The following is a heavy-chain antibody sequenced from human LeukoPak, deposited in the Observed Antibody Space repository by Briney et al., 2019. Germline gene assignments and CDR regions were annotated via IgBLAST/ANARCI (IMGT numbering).Heavy chain of an antibody. D-gene: IGHD5-24*01. V-gene: IGHV1-46*01. J-gene: IGHJ3*01. CDR1: GYTFTNSY. CDR3: ARIRDGYNDAYDL. Sequence: ASVKVSCEASGYTFTNSYIHWVRHAPGQVREWMGLINSDGGNTNYAQNFQGRVTLTRDTSTSTVYMELSSLRSEDTAIYYCARIRDGYNDAYDLWGQGTVVTVPS. CDR2: INSDGGNT.